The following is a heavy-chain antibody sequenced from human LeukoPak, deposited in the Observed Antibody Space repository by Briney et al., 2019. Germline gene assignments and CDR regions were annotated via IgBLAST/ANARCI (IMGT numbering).Heavy chain of an antibody. Sequence: SETLSLTCSVSGGSISDDGYYWSWIRQFPGKGLEWIGHIYYGGTTEYNPSLKSRITISRDTSKTQFSLNLNSVTAADTAVYYCARGRATVTDHWGQGTLVTVSS. CDR2: IYYGGTT. V-gene: IGHV4-31*03. CDR1: GGSISDDGYY. D-gene: IGHD4-17*01. CDR3: ARGRATVTDH. J-gene: IGHJ5*02.